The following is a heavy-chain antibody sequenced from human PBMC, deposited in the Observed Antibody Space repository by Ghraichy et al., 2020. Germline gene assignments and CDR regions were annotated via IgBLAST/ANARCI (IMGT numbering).Heavy chain of an antibody. CDR2: TRST. Sequence: TRSTYHNPSLKSRVTISVDTSKNQFSLKLSSVTAADPAVYYCARLENMARGIMTFDSWGQGILVTDTS. D-gene: IGHD3-10*01. CDR3: ARLENMARGIMTFDS. V-gene: IGHV4-39*01. J-gene: IGHJ4*02.